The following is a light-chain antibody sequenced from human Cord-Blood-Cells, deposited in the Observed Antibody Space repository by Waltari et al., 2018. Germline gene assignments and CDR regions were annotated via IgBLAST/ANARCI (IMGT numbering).Light chain of an antibody. CDR1: SSDVGGYNY. J-gene: IGLJ2*01. Sequence: QSALTQPASVSGSPGQSITISCTGTSSDVGGYNYVPWYQQHPGKPPKLMIYEVSNRPSGVSNRFSGSKSGNTASLTISGLQAEDEADYYCSSYTSSSTLVVFGGGTKLTVL. CDR2: EVS. CDR3: SSYTSSSTLVV. V-gene: IGLV2-14*01.